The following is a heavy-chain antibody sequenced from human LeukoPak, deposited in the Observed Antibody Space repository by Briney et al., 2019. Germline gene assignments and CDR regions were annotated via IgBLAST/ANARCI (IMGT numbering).Heavy chain of an antibody. Sequence: PGGSLRLSCAASGFTFSGYAMSWVRQAPGKGLEWVSAISISGGSTYYADSVKGRFTISRDNSKNTLYLQMNSLRAEDTAVYYCAKGRIAADYYYYGMDVWGQGTTVTVSS. J-gene: IGHJ6*02. CDR2: ISISGGST. V-gene: IGHV3-23*01. CDR1: GFTFSGYA. CDR3: AKGRIAADYYYYGMDV. D-gene: IGHD6-13*01.